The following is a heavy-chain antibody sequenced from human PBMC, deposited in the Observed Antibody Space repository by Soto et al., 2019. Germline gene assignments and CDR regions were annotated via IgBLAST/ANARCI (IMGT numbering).Heavy chain of an antibody. J-gene: IGHJ6*02. V-gene: IGHV1-69*13. Sequence: VKVSCKASGGTFSSYAISWVRQAPGQGLEWMGGIIPIFGTANYAQKFQGRVTITADESTSTAYMELSSVTAADTAVYYCASRIAVAVDYGMDVWGQGTTVTVSS. D-gene: IGHD6-19*01. CDR2: IIPIFGTA. CDR3: ASRIAVAVDYGMDV. CDR1: GGTFSSYA.